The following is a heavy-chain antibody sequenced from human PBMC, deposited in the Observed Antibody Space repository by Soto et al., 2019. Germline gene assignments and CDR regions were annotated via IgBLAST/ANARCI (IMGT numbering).Heavy chain of an antibody. J-gene: IGHJ6*02. V-gene: IGHV1-18*01. Sequence: ASVKVSCKASGYTFTSYGISWVRQAPGQGLEWMGWISAYNGNTNYAQKLQGRVTMTTDTSTSTAYMELRSLRSDDTAVYYCARDRVLIDYYHGMDVWGQGTTVTVSS. CDR1: GYTFTSYG. CDR3: ARDRVLIDYYHGMDV. D-gene: IGHD3-16*01. CDR2: ISAYNGNT.